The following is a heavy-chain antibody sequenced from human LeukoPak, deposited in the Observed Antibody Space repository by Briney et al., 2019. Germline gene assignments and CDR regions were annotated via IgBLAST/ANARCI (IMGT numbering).Heavy chain of an antibody. D-gene: IGHD3-10*01. Sequence: SETLSLTCAVYGGSFSDYYWTWIRQPPGKGLEWIGDIDHSGSTKYNPSLESRVTISVDMSKNQFSLKLTSVTAADTAVYYCARGHFTMVRGLTIYYFDNWGQGTLVTVSS. J-gene: IGHJ4*02. V-gene: IGHV4-34*01. CDR3: ARGHFTMVRGLTIYYFDN. CDR2: IDHSGST. CDR1: GGSFSDYY.